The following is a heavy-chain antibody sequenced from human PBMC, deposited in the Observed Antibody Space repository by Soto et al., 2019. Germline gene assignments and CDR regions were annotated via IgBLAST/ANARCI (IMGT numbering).Heavy chain of an antibody. J-gene: IGHJ4*02. V-gene: IGHV3-23*01. CDR1: GFTFNTFE. Sequence: EVQLLESGGGLVQPGGSLRLSCAASGFTFNTFEMSWVRQAPGRGLEWVSFISDDGSRTYYADAVKGRFTISRDNSKYTLYLQMNSLSVEVTAVYACVKGGWLDFWGQGPLVTVSS. CDR2: ISDDGSRT. D-gene: IGHD2-15*01. CDR3: VKGGWLDF.